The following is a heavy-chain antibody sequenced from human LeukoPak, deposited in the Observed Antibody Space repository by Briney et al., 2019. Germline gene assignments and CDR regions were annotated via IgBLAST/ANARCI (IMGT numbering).Heavy chain of an antibody. CDR1: GYTFTSYA. CDR2: IIPIFGTA. Sequence: SVKVSCKASGYTFTSYAMNWVRQAPGQGLEWMGGIIPIFGTANYAQKFQGRVTITADKSTSTAYMELSSLRSEDTAVYYCARALYGYSSQLGFDYWGQGTLVTVSS. D-gene: IGHD6-13*01. V-gene: IGHV1-69*06. CDR3: ARALYGYSSQLGFDY. J-gene: IGHJ4*02.